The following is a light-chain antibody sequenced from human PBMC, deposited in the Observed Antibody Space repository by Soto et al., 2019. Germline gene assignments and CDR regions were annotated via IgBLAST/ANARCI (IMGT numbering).Light chain of an antibody. CDR1: QGINNN. Sequence: DIQMTQSPSSLSASIGDRVTLTCRASQGINNNLGWYQQKPGRAPKRLISATSTLESGVPSRFSGGGFGTEFTLTISSLHPEDFATYPCLQHNNYPFTFGPGTKVDI. V-gene: IGKV1-17*01. CDR2: ATS. CDR3: LQHNNYPFT. J-gene: IGKJ3*01.